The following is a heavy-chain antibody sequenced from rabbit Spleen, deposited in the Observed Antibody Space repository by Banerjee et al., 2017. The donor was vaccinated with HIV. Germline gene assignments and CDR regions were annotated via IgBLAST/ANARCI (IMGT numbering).Heavy chain of an antibody. J-gene: IGHJ4*01. CDR2: IYVGSSDTT. CDR1: GFSFSSSYY. V-gene: IGHV1S40*01. CDR3: VRSYPGGSGPLYYFNL. Sequence: QSLEESGGDLVKPGASLTLTCTASGFSFSSSYYMCWVRQAPGKGLEWIACIYVGSSDTTWYASWAKGRFTISKTSSTTVTLQMTSLTAADTATYFCVRSYPGGSGPLYYFNLWGPGTLVTVS. D-gene: IGHD1-1*01.